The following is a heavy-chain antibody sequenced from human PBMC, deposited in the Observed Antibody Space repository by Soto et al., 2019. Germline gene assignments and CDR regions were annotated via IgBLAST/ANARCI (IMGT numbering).Heavy chain of an antibody. D-gene: IGHD2-2*01. CDR1: GFPFSSYW. J-gene: IGHJ4*02. CDR2: INGDGSSI. V-gene: IGHV3-74*03. CDR3: TRRGCSTTGCYFN. Sequence: EVRLVESGGDLVQPGGSLRLSCAASGFPFSSYWMHWVRQAPGKGLVWVSRINGDGSSITYADSVKGRFTISRDNAKNTVYLQRNRLRAADAAVYYWTRRGCSTTGCYFNWGRGTLVTVSS.